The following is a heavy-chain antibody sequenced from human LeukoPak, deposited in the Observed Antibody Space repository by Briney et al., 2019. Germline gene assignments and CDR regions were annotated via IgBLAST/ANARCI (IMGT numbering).Heavy chain of an antibody. CDR1: GGSISSGGYY. CDR2: IYYSGST. J-gene: IGHJ3*02. Sequence: PSETLSLTCTVSGGSISSGGYYWSWIRQHPGKGLEWIGYIYYSGSTYYNPSLKSRVTISVDTSKNQFSLKLSSVTAADTAVYYCARDLGGEQQLVPENAFDIWGQGTMVTVSS. CDR3: ARDLGGEQQLVPENAFDI. D-gene: IGHD6-13*01. V-gene: IGHV4-30-4*08.